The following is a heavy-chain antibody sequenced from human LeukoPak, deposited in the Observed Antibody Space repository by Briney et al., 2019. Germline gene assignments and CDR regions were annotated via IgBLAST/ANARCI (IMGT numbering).Heavy chain of an antibody. CDR2: INPSGGST. V-gene: IGHV1-46*01. CDR3: ARDRQWFGETLVFSYFDY. Sequence: ASVKVSCKASGYTFTSYYMHWVRQAPGQGLEWMGIINPSGGSTSYAQKFQGRVTMTRDMSTSTVYMELSSLRSEDTAVYYCARDRQWFGETLVFSYFDYWGQGTLVTVSS. J-gene: IGHJ4*02. CDR1: GYTFTSYY. D-gene: IGHD3-10*01.